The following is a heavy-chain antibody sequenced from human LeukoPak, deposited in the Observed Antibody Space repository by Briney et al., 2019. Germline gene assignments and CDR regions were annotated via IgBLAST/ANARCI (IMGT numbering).Heavy chain of an antibody. J-gene: IGHJ4*02. CDR1: GYTFTSYG. V-gene: IGHV1-18*01. D-gene: IGHD5-12*01. Sequence: ASVKVSCKASGYTFTSYGVSWVRQAPGQGLEWMAWISAYNGNTDYAQKLQGRVTMTTDTSTSTAYMELRGLRSDDTAVYYCARDQLSVATTGAGYWGQGTLVTVSS. CDR3: ARDQLSVATTGAGY. CDR2: ISAYNGNT.